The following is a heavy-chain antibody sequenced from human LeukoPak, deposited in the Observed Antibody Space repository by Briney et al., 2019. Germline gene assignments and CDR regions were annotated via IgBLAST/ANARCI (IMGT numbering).Heavy chain of an antibody. CDR2: ISPSGGT. Sequence: SETLSLTCVIYGGSFSNYFWSWIRQPPGEGLEWIGEISPSGGTAYNPSLNSRVTISIDTSKRQFSLKVISVTAADTAVYYCARVPLGLREPFDYWGQGALVTVSS. J-gene: IGHJ4*02. CDR3: ARVPLGLREPFDY. V-gene: IGHV4-34*01. D-gene: IGHD1-26*01. CDR1: GGSFSNYF.